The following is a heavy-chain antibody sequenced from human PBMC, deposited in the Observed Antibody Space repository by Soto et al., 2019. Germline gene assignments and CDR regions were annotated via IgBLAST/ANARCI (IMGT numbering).Heavy chain of an antibody. Sequence: EVQLVQSGAEVKKPGESLKISCKGSGYSFNSYWIAWVRQMPGKGLEWMGIIYPGDSDTRYSPSFQGQVTISADRSISTAYLQWSGLKASDTAMYYCARSGYTTAWYAAYWGQGTLVTVSS. D-gene: IGHD6-13*01. CDR2: IYPGDSDT. CDR1: GYSFNSYW. CDR3: ARSGYTTAWYAAY. J-gene: IGHJ4*02. V-gene: IGHV5-51*03.